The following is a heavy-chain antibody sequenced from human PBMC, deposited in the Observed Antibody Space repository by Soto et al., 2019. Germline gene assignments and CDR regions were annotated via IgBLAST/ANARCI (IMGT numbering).Heavy chain of an antibody. CDR3: ARGRIVVVGSREYYGMAV. J-gene: IGHJ6*02. V-gene: IGHV1-69*01. CDR1: GGTPSNSA. CDR2: IISVLGIV. Sequence: QVQLVQSGAEVKKPGSSVRVSCKASGGTPSNSAFSWVRQAPGQGLEWMGGIISVLGIVKYAQKLEGRVKLTADESTNPAYLALSSLRYEDRAVYYWARGRIVVVGSREYYGMAVWGQGTTVTVSS. D-gene: IGHD6-19*01.